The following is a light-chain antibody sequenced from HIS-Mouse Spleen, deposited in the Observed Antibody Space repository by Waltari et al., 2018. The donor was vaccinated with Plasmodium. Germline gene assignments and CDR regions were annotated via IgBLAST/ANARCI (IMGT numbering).Light chain of an antibody. J-gene: IGLJ2*01. CDR1: SSDVGSYNL. CDR2: EGS. CDR3: CSYAGSSTFVV. V-gene: IGLV2-23*03. Sequence: QSALTQPASVSGSPGPPITISCTGTSSDVGSYNLFSWYQQHPGKAPKLMIYEGSKRPSGVSNRFSGSKSGNTASLTISGLQAEDEADYYCCSYAGSSTFVVFGGGTKLTVL.